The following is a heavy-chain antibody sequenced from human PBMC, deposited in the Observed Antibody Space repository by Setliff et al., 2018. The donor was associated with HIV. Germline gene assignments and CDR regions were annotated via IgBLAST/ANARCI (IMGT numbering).Heavy chain of an antibody. Sequence: SETLSLTCAVSGYSLSSDYYWGWIRQPPGKGLEWIASIYHSGSTYYNPSLKSRVIISVDTSKNQFSLKLNSVTAADTAIYYCARGGGPDTNFDSWGRGTLVTVSS. CDR3: ARGGGPDTNFDS. J-gene: IGHJ4*02. D-gene: IGHD3-16*01. CDR1: GYSLSSDYY. V-gene: IGHV4-38-2*01. CDR2: IYHSGST.